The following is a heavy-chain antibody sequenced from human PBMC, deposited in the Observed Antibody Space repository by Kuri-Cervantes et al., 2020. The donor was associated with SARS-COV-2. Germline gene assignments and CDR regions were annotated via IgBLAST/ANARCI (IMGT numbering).Heavy chain of an antibody. V-gene: IGHV3-30*07. J-gene: IGHJ4*02. CDR2: ISYDGSNK. CDR3: AKDLLYSNSLIASDY. CDR1: GFTFRSYA. Sequence: LSLTCAASGFTFRSYAMSWVRQAPGKGLEWVAVISYDGSNKYYADSVKGRFTISRDNSKNTLYLQMNSLRAEDTAVYYCAKDLLYSNSLIASDYWGQGTQVTGSS. D-gene: IGHD6-13*01.